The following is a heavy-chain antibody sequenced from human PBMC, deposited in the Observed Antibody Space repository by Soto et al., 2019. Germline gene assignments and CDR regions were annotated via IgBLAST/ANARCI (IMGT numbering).Heavy chain of an antibody. V-gene: IGHV1-69*02. CDR2: IIPILGIA. D-gene: IGHD3-22*01. J-gene: IGHJ4*02. Sequence: QVQLVQSGAEVKKPGSSVKVSCKASGGTFSSYTISWVRQAPGQGLEWMGRIIPILGIANYAQKFQGRVTITADKSTSTAYMELSSLRSEDTAGYYCAMVYDSSGYYQDYWGQGTLVTVSS. CDR3: AMVYDSSGYYQDY. CDR1: GGTFSSYT.